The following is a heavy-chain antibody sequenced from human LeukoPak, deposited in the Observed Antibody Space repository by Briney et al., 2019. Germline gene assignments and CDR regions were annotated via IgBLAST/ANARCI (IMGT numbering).Heavy chain of an antibody. D-gene: IGHD1-1*01. Sequence: GASVKVSCKASAYTFTSYDINWVRQATGQGLEWMGWMNTNSGNTGYAQKFQGRVTMTRNTSISTAYMELSSLRSEDTAVYYCARGRTSRVRNYYYYMDVWGKGTTVTVSS. CDR2: MNTNSGNT. CDR3: ARGRTSRVRNYYYYMDV. V-gene: IGHV1-8*01. CDR1: AYTFTSYD. J-gene: IGHJ6*03.